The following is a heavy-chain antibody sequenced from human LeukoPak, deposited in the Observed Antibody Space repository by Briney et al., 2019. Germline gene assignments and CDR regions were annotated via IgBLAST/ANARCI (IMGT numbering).Heavy chain of an antibody. CDR3: ATSIVVVPAAAFDI. Sequence: GGSLRLSCAASGFTFSSYSMNWVRQAPGKGLEWVSSISSSGSYIYYADSVKGRFTISRDNAKNSLYLQMNSLRAEDTAVYYCATSIVVVPAAAFDIWGQGTMVTVSS. J-gene: IGHJ3*02. CDR2: ISSSGSYI. D-gene: IGHD2-2*01. V-gene: IGHV3-21*01. CDR1: GFTFSSYS.